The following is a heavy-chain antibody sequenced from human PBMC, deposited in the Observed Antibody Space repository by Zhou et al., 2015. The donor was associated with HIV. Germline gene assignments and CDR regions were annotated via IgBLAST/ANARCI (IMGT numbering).Heavy chain of an antibody. Sequence: QVQLVQSGVEVKKTGASVKVSCKASGYKFISYGITWVRQAPGQGLEWMGWISAYNGNTNYAQKLQDRITMTKDTSTSTAYMEVRSLRSDDTVVYYCARHRLGYYYDSSGDNWFDTWGQGTLVTVSS. CDR3: ARHRLGYYYDSSGDNWFDT. J-gene: IGHJ5*02. D-gene: IGHD3-22*01. CDR2: ISAYNGNT. CDR1: GYKFISYG. V-gene: IGHV1-18*01.